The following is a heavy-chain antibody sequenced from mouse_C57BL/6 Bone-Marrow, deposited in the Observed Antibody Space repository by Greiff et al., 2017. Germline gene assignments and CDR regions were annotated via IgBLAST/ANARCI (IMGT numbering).Heavy chain of an antibody. CDR3: ARCGCFYAMDY. CDR1: GFTFSSYG. CDR2: ISSGGSYT. J-gene: IGHJ4*01. V-gene: IGHV5-6*01. Sequence: EVKLVESGGDLVKPGGSLKLSCAASGFTFSSYGMSWVRQTPDKRLEWVATISSGGSYTYYPDSVKGRFTISRDNAKNTLYLQMSSLKSEDTAMYYCARCGCFYAMDYWGQGTSVTVSS.